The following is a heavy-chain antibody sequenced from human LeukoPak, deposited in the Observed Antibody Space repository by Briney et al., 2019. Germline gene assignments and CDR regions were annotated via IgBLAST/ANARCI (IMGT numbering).Heavy chain of an antibody. J-gene: IGHJ3*02. CDR2: ISSSSSYT. CDR1: GFTFSDYY. Sequence: GGSLRLSCAASGFTFSDYYMSWIRQAPGKGLEWVSYISSSSSYTNYADSVKGRFTISRDNSRTSLYLQMSSLRAEDTAVYYCARGGSSGYHYNAFDIWGLGTMVTVSS. V-gene: IGHV3-11*06. D-gene: IGHD3-22*01. CDR3: ARGGSSGYHYNAFDI.